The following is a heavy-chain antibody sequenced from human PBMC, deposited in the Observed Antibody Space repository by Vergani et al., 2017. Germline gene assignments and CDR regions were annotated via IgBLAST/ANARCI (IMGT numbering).Heavy chain of an antibody. CDR2: IYSGDET. D-gene: IGHD3-10*01. Sequence: ELQLVESGGGLFQPGGSLRLSVAPSESTFIGNYRTWVPRAPGKGLEWVSHIYSGDETYYADSVKGRVTISRDTSKNTLHLQINNLRVEDTAVYYCARGNYYGSGTYVDPWGQGTLVTVSS. V-gene: IGHV3-66*02. J-gene: IGHJ5*02. CDR1: ESTFIGNY. CDR3: ARGNYYGSGTYVDP.